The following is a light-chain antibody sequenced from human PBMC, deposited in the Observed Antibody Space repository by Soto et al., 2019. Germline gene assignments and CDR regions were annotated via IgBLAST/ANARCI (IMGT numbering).Light chain of an antibody. Sequence: QYALTQPASVSGSPGQSVTISCSGISRDVGAYNFVSWYQQHPGRAPLLIIFDVAARPSGVSSRLSGSRSGSTASLTISGLQAEDDADYYCSSYTTNNNLWVFGGGTKLTVL. J-gene: IGLJ3*02. CDR1: SRDVGAYNF. CDR2: DVA. CDR3: SSYTTNNNLWV. V-gene: IGLV2-14*03.